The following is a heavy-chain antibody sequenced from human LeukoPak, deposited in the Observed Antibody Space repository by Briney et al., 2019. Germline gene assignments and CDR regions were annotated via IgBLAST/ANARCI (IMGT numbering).Heavy chain of an antibody. CDR2: INALSNDI. Sequence: GGSLRLSCAASGFTFSGYTMNWVRQAPGRGLEWVASINALSNDIHYTDSLKGRFTISRDNAKNSLYLQMESLRVEDTAIYYCAAYYGSGSYGAEDAFDIWGQGTMVTVSS. J-gene: IGHJ3*02. CDR1: GFTFSGYT. CDR3: AAYYGSGSYGAEDAFDI. D-gene: IGHD3-10*01. V-gene: IGHV3-21*01.